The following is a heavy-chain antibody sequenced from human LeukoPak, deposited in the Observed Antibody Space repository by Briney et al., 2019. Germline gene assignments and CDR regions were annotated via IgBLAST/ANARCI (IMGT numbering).Heavy chain of an antibody. Sequence: ASVKVSCKASRYTFTSYDINWVRQAPGQGLEWMGWMNPNSGNTGYAQKFQGRVTMTRNTSVSTAYMELSSLRSEDTAVYYCARKDYGSNRWFDPWGQGTLVTVSS. CDR1: RYTFTSYD. CDR3: ARKDYGSNRWFDP. J-gene: IGHJ5*02. V-gene: IGHV1-8*01. D-gene: IGHD4/OR15-4a*01. CDR2: MNPNSGNT.